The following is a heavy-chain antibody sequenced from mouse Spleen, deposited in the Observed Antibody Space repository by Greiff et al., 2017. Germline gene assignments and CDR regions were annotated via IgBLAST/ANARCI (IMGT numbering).Heavy chain of an antibody. CDR2: IDPSDSET. Sequence: VQLQQPGAELVRPGSSVKLSCKASGYTFTSYWMHWVKQRPIQGLEWIGNIDPSDSETHYNQKFKDKATLTVDKSSSTAYMQLSSLTSEDSAVYYCARSGPVYYGNYVDYWGQGTTLTVSS. J-gene: IGHJ2*01. V-gene: IGHV1-52*01. CDR3: ARSGPVYYGNYVDY. D-gene: IGHD2-1*01. CDR1: GYTFTSYW.